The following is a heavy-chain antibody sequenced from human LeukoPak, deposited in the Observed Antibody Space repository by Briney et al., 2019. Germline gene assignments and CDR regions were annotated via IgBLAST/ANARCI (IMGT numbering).Heavy chain of an antibody. V-gene: IGHV3-7*05. D-gene: IGHD3-10*01. CDR2: IKRDGSKI. J-gene: IGHJ4*02. CDR1: GFTFRTYW. Sequence: AGGSLRLSCAASGFTFRTYWMSWVRQAPGKGLEWVANIKRDGSKIYYVDSVKGRFTISRDNDKNSLYLQMNSLRAEDTAVYYCTRDSQGSGIYSVDYWGQGTLVTVSS. CDR3: TRDSQGSGIYSVDY.